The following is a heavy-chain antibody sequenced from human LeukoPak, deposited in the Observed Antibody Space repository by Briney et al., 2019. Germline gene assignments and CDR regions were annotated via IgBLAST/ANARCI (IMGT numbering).Heavy chain of an antibody. J-gene: IGHJ4*02. V-gene: IGHV3-11*06. CDR2: TSTGSSYT. Sequence: PGGSLRLSCAASGFTFSDYYMSWIRQAPGKGLEWVSSTSTGSSYTNYADSVKGRFTISRDNAKNSLYLQMNSLRDEDTAVYYCARGGASRFDHWGQGTLVTVSS. CDR1: GFTFSDYY. CDR3: ARGGASRFDH. D-gene: IGHD1-26*01.